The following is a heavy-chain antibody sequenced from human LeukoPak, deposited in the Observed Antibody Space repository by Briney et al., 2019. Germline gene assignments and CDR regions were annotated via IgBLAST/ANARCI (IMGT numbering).Heavy chain of an antibody. CDR2: IYSGGST. Sequence: GGSLRLSCAASGFTVSSNYMSWVRRAPGKGLEWVSVIYSGGSTYYADSVKGRFTISRHNSKNTLYLQMNSLRAEDTAVYYCARVGSYGPLYSWYFDYWGQGTLVTVSS. D-gene: IGHD5-18*01. V-gene: IGHV3-53*04. CDR1: GFTVSSNY. J-gene: IGHJ4*02. CDR3: ARVGSYGPLYSWYFDY.